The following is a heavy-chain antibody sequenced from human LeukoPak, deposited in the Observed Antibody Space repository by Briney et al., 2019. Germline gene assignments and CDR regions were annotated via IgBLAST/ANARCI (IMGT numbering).Heavy chain of an antibody. CDR3: ARWEFSIAARPFDY. Sequence: PSETLSLTCTVSGGSISGYYWSWIRQPPGKGLEWIGYIYYSGSTNYNPSLKSRVTISVDTSKNQFSLKLSSVTAADTAVYYCARWEFSIAARPFDYWGQETLVTVSS. J-gene: IGHJ4*02. CDR2: IYYSGST. D-gene: IGHD6-6*01. CDR1: GGSISGYY. V-gene: IGHV4-59*01.